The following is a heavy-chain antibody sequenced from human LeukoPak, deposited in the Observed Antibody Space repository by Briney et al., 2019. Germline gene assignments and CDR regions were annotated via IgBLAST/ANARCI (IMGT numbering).Heavy chain of an antibody. V-gene: IGHV3-11*01. CDR2: ISSSGCTI. Sequence: GGSLRLSCAASGFTFSDYYMSWIRQAPGKGLEWVSYISSSGCTIYYADSVKGRFTISRDNAKNSLYLQMNSLGAEDTAVYYCARSIAADATTFGYWGQGTLVTVSS. J-gene: IGHJ4*02. CDR1: GFTFSDYY. CDR3: ARSIAADATTFGY. D-gene: IGHD6-25*01.